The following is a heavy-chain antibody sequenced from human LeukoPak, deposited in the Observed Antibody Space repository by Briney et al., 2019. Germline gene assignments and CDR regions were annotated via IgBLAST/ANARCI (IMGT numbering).Heavy chain of an antibody. CDR3: ARHSGSYLDY. CDR2: IYYSGST. V-gene: IGHV4-61*05. D-gene: IGHD1-26*01. Sequence: PSETLSLICTVSGGSISSSSYYWSWIRQPPGKGLEWIGYIYYSGSTNYNPSLKSRVTISVDTSKNQFSLKLSSVTAADTAVYYCARHSGSYLDYWGQGTLVTVSS. CDR1: GGSISSSSYY. J-gene: IGHJ4*02.